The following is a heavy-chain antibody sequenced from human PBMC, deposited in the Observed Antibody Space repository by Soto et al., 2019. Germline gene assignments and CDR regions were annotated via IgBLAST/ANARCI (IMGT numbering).Heavy chain of an antibody. CDR1: GDSISSGGYY. D-gene: IGHD5-12*01. CDR2: IYYSGST. J-gene: IGHJ6*03. Sequence: SETLSLTCTVSGDSISSGGYYWSWIRQPPGKGLEWIGYIYYSGSTYYNPSLKSRVTISVDTSKNQFSLKLSSVTAADTAVYYCASSRPWSGYSGYDSRYYYYYYYMDVWGKGTTVTVSS. CDR3: ASSRPWSGYSGYDSRYYYYYYYMDV. V-gene: IGHV4-30-4*01.